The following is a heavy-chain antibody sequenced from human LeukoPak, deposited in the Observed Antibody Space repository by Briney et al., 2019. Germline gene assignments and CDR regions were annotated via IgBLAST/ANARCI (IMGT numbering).Heavy chain of an antibody. D-gene: IGHD3-16*01. J-gene: IGHJ4*02. CDR1: GGSISSGSYY. CDR2: IYTSGST. Sequence: PSQTLSLTCTVSGGSISSGSYYWSWIRQPAGKGLEWIGRIYTSGSTNYNPSLKSRVTISVDTSKNQFSLKLSSVTAPDTAVYYCASTSIYTYWGQGTLVTVSS. CDR3: ASTSIYTY. V-gene: IGHV4-61*02.